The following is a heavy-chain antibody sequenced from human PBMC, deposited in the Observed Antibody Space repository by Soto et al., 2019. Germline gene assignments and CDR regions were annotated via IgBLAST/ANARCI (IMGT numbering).Heavy chain of an antibody. CDR2: ISSRGSDT. Sequence: QVQLVESGGGLVKPGGCLRLSCAASGFTFSDYYMSWIRQAPGKGLEWVSYISSRGSDTNYADSGKGRFTVSRDNAKNSLYLQMNSLRAEDTAVYYCARSLRGYSGYSGYWGQGTLVTVSS. D-gene: IGHD5-12*01. CDR3: ARSLRGYSGYSGY. CDR1: GFTFSDYY. J-gene: IGHJ4*02. V-gene: IGHV3-11*05.